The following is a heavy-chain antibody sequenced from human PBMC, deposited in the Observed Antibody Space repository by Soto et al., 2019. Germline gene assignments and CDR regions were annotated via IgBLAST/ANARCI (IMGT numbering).Heavy chain of an antibody. Sequence: HPGGSLRLSCSVSGFTFSNYAMHWVRQAPGKGLEYVSALSSNGVNTYYADSVKGRFTISRDTSMNTLYLQMSSLRTEDTAVYYCVKGQGSSWYFWFDPWGQGTLVTVSS. CDR2: LSSNGVNT. CDR3: VKGQGSSWYFWFDP. J-gene: IGHJ5*02. D-gene: IGHD6-13*01. V-gene: IGHV3-64D*06. CDR1: GFTFSNYA.